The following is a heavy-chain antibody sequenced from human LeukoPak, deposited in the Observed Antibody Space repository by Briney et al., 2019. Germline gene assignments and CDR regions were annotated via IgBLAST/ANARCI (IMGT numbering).Heavy chain of an antibody. V-gene: IGHV3-23*01. D-gene: IGHD3-3*01. Sequence: PGRSLRLSCAASGFTFSSYAMSWVRQAPGKGLEWVSAISGSGGSTYYADSVKGRFTISRDNSKNTLYLQMNSLRAEDTAVYYCAKRNYDFWSGYYRRAENHFDYWGQGTLVTVSS. CDR3: AKRNYDFWSGYYRRAENHFDY. CDR2: ISGSGGST. J-gene: IGHJ4*02. CDR1: GFTFSSYA.